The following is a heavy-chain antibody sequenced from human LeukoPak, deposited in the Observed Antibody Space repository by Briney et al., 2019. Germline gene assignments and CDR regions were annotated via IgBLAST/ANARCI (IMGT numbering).Heavy chain of an antibody. CDR2: IYYSGST. V-gene: IGHV4-59*01. J-gene: IGHJ5*02. CDR3: ARSLVAVAGRGYNWFDP. CDR1: GGSISSYY. Sequence: PSETLSLTCTVSGGSISSYYWSWIRQPPGKGLEWIGNIYYSGSTNYNPSLKSRVTISVDTSKNQFSLKLSPVTAADTAVYYCARSLVAVAGRGYNWFDPWGQGTLVTVSS. D-gene: IGHD6-19*01.